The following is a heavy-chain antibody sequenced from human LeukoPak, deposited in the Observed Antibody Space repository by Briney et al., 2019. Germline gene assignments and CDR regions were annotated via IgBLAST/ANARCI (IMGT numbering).Heavy chain of an antibody. CDR1: GGSISSGSYY. V-gene: IGHV4-61*02. D-gene: IGHD3-10*01. CDR3: ARDGWFGELAS. J-gene: IGHJ5*02. Sequence: SETLSLTCTVSGGSISSGSYYWSWIRQPAGKGLEWIGRIYTSGSTNYNPSLKSRVTISVDTSKNQFSLKLSSVTAADMAVYYCARDGWFGELASWGQGTLVTVSS. CDR2: IYTSGST.